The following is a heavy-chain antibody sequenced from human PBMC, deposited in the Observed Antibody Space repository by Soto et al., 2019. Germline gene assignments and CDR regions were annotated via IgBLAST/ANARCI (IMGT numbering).Heavy chain of an antibody. CDR2: IYYSGST. J-gene: IGHJ4*02. CDR3: ARALFGYPNYFDY. D-gene: IGHD6-25*01. Sequence: SETLSLTCTVSGGSISSYYWSWIRQPPGKGLEWIGYIYYSGSTNYNPSLKSRVTISVDTSKNQFSLKLSSVTAADTAVYYCARALFGYPNYFDYWGQGTLVTVSS. CDR1: GGSISSYY. V-gene: IGHV4-59*01.